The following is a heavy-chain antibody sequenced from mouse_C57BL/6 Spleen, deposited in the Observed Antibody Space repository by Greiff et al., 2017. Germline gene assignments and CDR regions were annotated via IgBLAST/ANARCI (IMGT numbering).Heavy chain of an antibody. Sequence: QVQLQQSGAELVKPGASVKLSCKASGYTFTSYWMHWVKQRPGQGLEWIGMIHPNSGSTNYNEKFKSKATLTVDKSSSTAYMQLRSLTSEDSAVYYCARGDGSSQAWFAYWGQGTMVTVSA. V-gene: IGHV1-64*01. D-gene: IGHD1-1*01. CDR1: GYTFTSYW. J-gene: IGHJ3*01. CDR2: IHPNSGST. CDR3: ARGDGSSQAWFAY.